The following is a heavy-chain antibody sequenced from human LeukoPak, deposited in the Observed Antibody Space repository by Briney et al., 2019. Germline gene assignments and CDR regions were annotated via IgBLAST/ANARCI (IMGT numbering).Heavy chain of an antibody. CDR3: ARVHVPPGYYFDY. V-gene: IGHV4-39*07. J-gene: IGHJ4*02. CDR2: LHDSGTT. CDR1: SGSFTTTTYY. D-gene: IGHD3-10*02. Sequence: SETLSLTCTVSSGSFTTTTYYWGWVRQPPGKGLEWVGSLHDSGTTYYNPSLKSRVTISVDTSKNQFSLKLSSVTAADTAVYYCARVHVPPGYYFDYWGQGTLVTVSS.